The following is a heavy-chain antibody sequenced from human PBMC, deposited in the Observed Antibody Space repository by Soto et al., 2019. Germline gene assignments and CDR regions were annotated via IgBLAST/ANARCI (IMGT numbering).Heavy chain of an antibody. CDR2: ISSSGGT. D-gene: IGHD6-13*01. CDR1: GFTVSNNY. V-gene: IGHV3-53*01. J-gene: IGHJ4*02. CDR3: ARDPPGIAASGSYN. Sequence: DVQLEESGGGLIQPGGSLRLSCAVSGFTVSNNYMTWVRQAPGKGLEWVSLISSSGGTKYADSVRGRFTISRDNSKNTLYLQMNSLKVEDTAVYYCARDPPGIAASGSYNWGQGTLVTVSS.